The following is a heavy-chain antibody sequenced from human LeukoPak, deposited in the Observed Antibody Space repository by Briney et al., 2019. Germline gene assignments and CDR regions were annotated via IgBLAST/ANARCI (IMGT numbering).Heavy chain of an antibody. J-gene: IGHJ4*02. V-gene: IGHV3-15*01. CDR2: IKSKTDGETT. D-gene: IGHD5-18*01. CDR1: RFTFRNAS. CDR3: AHRNTAMVRVDY. Sequence: GGSLRLPCAASRFTFRNASMSWIRQAPGKGLEWVGRIKSKTDGETTDYAAPVKGRFTISRDDSKNTLYLQMNSLTTEDTAVYFCAHRNTAMVRVDYWGQGTLVTVSS.